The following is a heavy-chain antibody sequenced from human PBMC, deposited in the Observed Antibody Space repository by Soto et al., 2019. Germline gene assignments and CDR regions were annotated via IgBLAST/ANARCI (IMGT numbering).Heavy chain of an antibody. CDR2: VRTQPKNYAT. V-gene: IGHV3-73*02. CDR1: GFTFSRSA. CDR3: ASLSYYDHSTGHYLDF. J-gene: IGHJ4*02. D-gene: IGHD3-9*01. Sequence: EVQLVESGGDLVRPGQSLKLSCVASGFTFSRSALHWVRQTSEKGLEWLGRVRTQPKNYATAYGASVNGRFTISRDDSKHAAYLHLTGLRTEDTAIYYCASLSYYDHSTGHYLDFWGRGTLVTVSS.